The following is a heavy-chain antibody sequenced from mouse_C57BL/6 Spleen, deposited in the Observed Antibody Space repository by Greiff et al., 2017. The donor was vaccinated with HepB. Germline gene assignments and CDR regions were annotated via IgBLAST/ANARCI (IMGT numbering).Heavy chain of an antibody. J-gene: IGHJ2*01. Sequence: VQLQQSGTELVKPGASVKLSCKASGYTFTSYWMHWVKQRPGHGLEWIGNINPSNGGTNYNEKFKSNATLTVDKSSSTAYMQLSSLTSEDSAVYYCASSYGSNSVDYWGQGTTLTVAS. CDR2: INPSNGGT. CDR3: ASSYGSNSVDY. CDR1: GYTFTSYW. V-gene: IGHV1-53*01. D-gene: IGHD1-1*01.